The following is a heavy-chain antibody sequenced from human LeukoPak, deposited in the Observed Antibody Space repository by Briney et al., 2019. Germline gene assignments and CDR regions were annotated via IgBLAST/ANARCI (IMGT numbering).Heavy chain of an antibody. CDR3: ARDLHSSGWYYFDY. Sequence: SETLSLTCTVSGGSMSGYFWSWIRQPPGKGLEWIGYIYYSGSTNYNPSLKSRVTISVDTSKNQFSLKLSSVTAADTAVYYCARDLHSSGWYYFDYWGQGTLVTVSS. V-gene: IGHV4-59*01. CDR2: IYYSGST. J-gene: IGHJ4*02. CDR1: GGSMSGYF. D-gene: IGHD6-19*01.